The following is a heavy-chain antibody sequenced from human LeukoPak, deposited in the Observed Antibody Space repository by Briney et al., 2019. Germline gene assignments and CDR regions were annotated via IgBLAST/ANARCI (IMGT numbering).Heavy chain of an antibody. CDR1: GLTFSSYA. CDR3: AKDMFANSYGPFDY. CDR2: ISGSGGST. J-gene: IGHJ4*02. Sequence: GGSLRLSCAASGLTFSSYAMSWVRQAPGKGLEWVSAISGSGGSTYYADSVKGRFTISRDNSKNTLYLQMNSLRAEDTAVYYCAKDMFANSYGPFDYWGQGTLVTVSS. D-gene: IGHD5-18*01. V-gene: IGHV3-23*01.